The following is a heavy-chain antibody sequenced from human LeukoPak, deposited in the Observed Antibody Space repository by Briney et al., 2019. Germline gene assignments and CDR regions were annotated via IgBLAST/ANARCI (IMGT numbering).Heavy chain of an antibody. D-gene: IGHD6-13*01. V-gene: IGHV3-23*01. CDR3: AKDSLTTYSSSWYGGEWFDP. Sequence: GGSLRLSCAASGFTFSSYAMSWVRQAPGKGLEWVSAISGSGGSTYYADSVKGRFTISRDNSKNTLYLQMNSLRAEDTAVYYCAKDSLTTYSSSWYGGEWFDPWGQGTLVTVSS. CDR2: ISGSGGST. J-gene: IGHJ5*02. CDR1: GFTFSSYA.